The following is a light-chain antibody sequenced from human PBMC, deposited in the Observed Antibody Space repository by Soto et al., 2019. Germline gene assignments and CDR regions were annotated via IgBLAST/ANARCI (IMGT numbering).Light chain of an antibody. CDR1: QSISSW. J-gene: IGKJ1*01. V-gene: IGKV1-5*03. CDR2: KAS. Sequence: DIQMTHSPSTLSASVGDRVTITCRASQSISSWLAWYQQKTGKAPKLLIYKASSLESGVTSRFSGSGSGTEFTLTISSLQPDDFATYYCQQYNSYAPPWTFGQGTKVQIK. CDR3: QQYNSYAPPWT.